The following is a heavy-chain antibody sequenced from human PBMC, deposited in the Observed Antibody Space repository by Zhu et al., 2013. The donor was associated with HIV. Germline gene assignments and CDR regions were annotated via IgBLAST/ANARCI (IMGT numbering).Heavy chain of an antibody. Sequence: EVQLLESGGGLVQPGRSLRLSCTASGFTFGEYPMGWVRQPPGKGLEWVSFIRRQADHETPHYAASVRGRFTISRDDSKGIAYLQMNSLKTEDTAVYYCTRSGSYDNFFDYWGQGTLVTVSS. CDR2: IRRQADHETP. CDR3: TRSGSYDNFFDY. V-gene: IGHV3-49*04. CDR1: GFTFGEYP. J-gene: IGHJ4*02. D-gene: IGHD1-26*01.